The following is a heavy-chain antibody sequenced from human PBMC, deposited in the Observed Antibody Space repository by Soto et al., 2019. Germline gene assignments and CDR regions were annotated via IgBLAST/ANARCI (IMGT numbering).Heavy chain of an antibody. D-gene: IGHD3-3*01. J-gene: IGHJ6*02. V-gene: IGHV1-18*04. CDR3: ARDIPSTIFGVVYYYYGMDV. Sequence: ASVKGSCKASGYTFTSYGISWVRQAPGQGLEWMGWISAYNGNTNYAQKLQGRVTMTTDTSTSTAYMELRSLRSDDTAVYYCARDIPSTIFGVVYYYYGMDVWGQGTTVTVSS. CDR1: GYTFTSYG. CDR2: ISAYNGNT.